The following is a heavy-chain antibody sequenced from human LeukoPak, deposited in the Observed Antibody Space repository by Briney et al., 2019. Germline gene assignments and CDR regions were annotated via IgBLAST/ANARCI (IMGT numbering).Heavy chain of an antibody. J-gene: IGHJ4*02. CDR3: ARDRGCSGGTCYYDY. CDR1: GYSISSGYY. D-gene: IGHD2-15*01. V-gene: IGHV4-38-2*02. Sequence: SKTLSLTCTVSGYSISSGYYWGWIRQLPGKGLEWIASIYHSGSTSYKPSLKSRLTISVDTSKNQFSLNLRSVTAADTAVYYCARDRGCSGGTCYYDYWGQGTLITVSS. CDR2: IYHSGST.